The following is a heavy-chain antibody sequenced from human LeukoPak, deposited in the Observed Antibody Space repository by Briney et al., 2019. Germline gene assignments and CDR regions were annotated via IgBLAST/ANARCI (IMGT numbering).Heavy chain of an antibody. V-gene: IGHV4-30-4*08. D-gene: IGHD6-13*01. J-gene: IGHJ4*02. Sequence: ASETLSLTCTVSGGSISSSSYYWGWIRQPPGKGLEWIGYIYYSGSTYYNPSLKSRVTISVDTSKNQFSLKLSSVTAADTAVYYCARDSSSWYGFYWGQGTLVTVSS. CDR1: GGSISSSSYY. CDR3: ARDSSSWYGFY. CDR2: IYYSGST.